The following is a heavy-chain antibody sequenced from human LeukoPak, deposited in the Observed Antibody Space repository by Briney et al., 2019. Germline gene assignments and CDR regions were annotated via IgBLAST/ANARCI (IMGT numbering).Heavy chain of an antibody. D-gene: IGHD6-6*01. CDR3: ASRRGSSSFDH. CDR1: GDSISSYY. Sequence: PSETLSLTCTDSGDSISSYYWDWIRQPPGKGLEWIGYIYHSGSTDYNPALKSRVTMSVDTSKNQFSLKLNSVIAADTAVYYCASRRGSSSFDHWGQGILVTVSS. CDR2: IYHSGST. V-gene: IGHV4-59*01. J-gene: IGHJ4*02.